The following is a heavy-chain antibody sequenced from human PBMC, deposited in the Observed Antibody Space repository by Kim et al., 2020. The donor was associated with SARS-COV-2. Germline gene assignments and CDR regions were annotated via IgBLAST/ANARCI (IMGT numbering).Heavy chain of an antibody. D-gene: IGHD3-10*01. CDR1: GFTFSSYS. CDR2: ISSSSSYI. Sequence: WGSLRLSCAASGFTFSSYSMNWVRQAPGKVLEWVSSISSSSSYIYYADSVKARFTISSDNAKNSLYLQMNSLRAEDTAVFYCARFMVRGVIAFDYWGQGTLVTVSS. V-gene: IGHV3-21*01. CDR3: ARFMVRGVIAFDY. J-gene: IGHJ4*02.